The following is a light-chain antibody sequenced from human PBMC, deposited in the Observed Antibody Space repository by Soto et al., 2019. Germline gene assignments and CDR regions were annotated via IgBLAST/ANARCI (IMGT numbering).Light chain of an antibody. CDR1: RDIRKD. Sequence: AVQMTQSPSSLSASVGDRVTISCRASRDIRKDLGWYQQKLGEARKLLIFAASSLQSGVPSRFSGSGSGTDFPLTISGLQPEDFATYYCLQPSFYPRTFGRGTKVEI. V-gene: IGKV1-6*01. CDR2: AAS. CDR3: LQPSFYPRT. J-gene: IGKJ1*01.